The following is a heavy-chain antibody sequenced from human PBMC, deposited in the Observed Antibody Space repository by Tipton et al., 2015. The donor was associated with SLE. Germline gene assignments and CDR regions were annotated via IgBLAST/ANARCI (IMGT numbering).Heavy chain of an antibody. V-gene: IGHV4-61*02. Sequence: TLSLTCSVSGGSISSGSYYWSWIRQPAGKGLEWIGRIYSRGSTNSNLSLKSRVTISADTSKGLFSLMLSSVTAADTAVYYCAREGAEKVRTSYYYYMDVWGKGTTVTISS. D-gene: IGHD3-10*01. J-gene: IGHJ6*03. CDR3: AREGAEKVRTSYYYYMDV. CDR1: GGSISSGSYY. CDR2: IYSRGST.